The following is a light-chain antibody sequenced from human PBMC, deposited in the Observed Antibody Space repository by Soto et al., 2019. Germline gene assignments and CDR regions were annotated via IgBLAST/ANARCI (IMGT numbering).Light chain of an antibody. Sequence: QSALTQPASVSGSPGQSITISCTGTSSDVGGYNYVSWYQQHPGKAPKLMIYEVSNRPSGVSNRLSGSKSGNTASLTISGIQAEGAADYYCSSYTSSSTLVFGGGTKLTVL. J-gene: IGLJ3*02. V-gene: IGLV2-14*01. CDR3: SSYTSSSTLV. CDR2: EVS. CDR1: SSDVGGYNY.